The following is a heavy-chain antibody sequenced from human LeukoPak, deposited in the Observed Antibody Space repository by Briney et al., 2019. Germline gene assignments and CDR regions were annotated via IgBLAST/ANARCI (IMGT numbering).Heavy chain of an antibody. CDR2: IVLGSGNT. CDR1: GFTFPTSG. J-gene: IGHJ5*02. Sequence: TSVKVSCKASGFTFPTSGMQWVRQARGQRLEWIGWIVLGSGNTVYSHKFHDRVIITTDMSTSTVYMELDSLGSEDTAVYYCAAQRGASLHDFWSTRLFDPWGQGTLVTVSS. V-gene: IGHV1-58*02. D-gene: IGHD3-3*01. CDR3: AAQRGASLHDFWSTRLFDP.